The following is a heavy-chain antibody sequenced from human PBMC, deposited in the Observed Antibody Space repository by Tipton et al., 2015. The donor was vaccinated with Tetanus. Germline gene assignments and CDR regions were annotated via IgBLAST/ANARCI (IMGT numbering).Heavy chain of an antibody. CDR3: ARVGISQNAYSYVYHGLDV. V-gene: IGHV3-33*08. D-gene: IGHD5-18*01. CDR2: IWNDGSYK. CDR1: GFTFGRFG. J-gene: IGHJ6*02. Sequence: SLRLSCEASGFTFGRFGMHWVRQAPGKGLEWVAAIWNDGSYKYYADSVKGRFTVSRDNSKNTLYLEMNSLRAEDTAVYYCARVGISQNAYSYVYHGLDVWGQGTTVTVSS.